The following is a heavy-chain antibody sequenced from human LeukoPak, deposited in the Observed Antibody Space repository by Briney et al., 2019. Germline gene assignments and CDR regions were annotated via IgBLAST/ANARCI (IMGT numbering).Heavy chain of an antibody. V-gene: IGHV3-49*04. Sequence: GGSLRLSXTASGFTFGDYAMSWVRQAPGKGLEWVGFIRSKAYGGTTEYAASVKGRFTISRDDSKSIAYLQMNSLKTEDTAVYYCTRGDGYNKYFDYWGQGTLVTVSS. CDR2: IRSKAYGGTT. D-gene: IGHD5-24*01. CDR3: TRGDGYNKYFDY. CDR1: GFTFGDYA. J-gene: IGHJ4*02.